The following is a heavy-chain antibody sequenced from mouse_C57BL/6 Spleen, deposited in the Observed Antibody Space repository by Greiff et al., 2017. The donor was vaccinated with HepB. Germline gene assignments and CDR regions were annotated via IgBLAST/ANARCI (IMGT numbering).Heavy chain of an antibody. CDR1: GFSLTSYA. J-gene: IGHJ1*03. CDR3: ARNYYGSSFGRYFDV. Sequence: VKLMESGPGLVAPSQSLSITCTVSGFSLTSYAISWVRQPPGKGLEWLGVIWTGGGTNYNSALKSRLSISKDNSKSQVFLKMNSLQTDDTARYYCARNYYGSSFGRYFDVWGTGTTVTVSS. CDR2: IWTGGGT. V-gene: IGHV2-9-1*01. D-gene: IGHD1-1*01.